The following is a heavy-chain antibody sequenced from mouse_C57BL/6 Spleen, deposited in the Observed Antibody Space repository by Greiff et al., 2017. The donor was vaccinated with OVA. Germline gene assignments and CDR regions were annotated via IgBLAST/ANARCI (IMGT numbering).Heavy chain of an antibody. V-gene: IGHV5-17*01. D-gene: IGHD4-1*01. Sequence: EVKLVESGGGLVKPGGSLKLSCAASGFTFSDYGMHWVRQAPEKGLEWVAYISSGSSTIYYADTVKGRFTISRDNAKNTLFLQMTSLRSEDTAMYYCARGDWDDYYAMDYWGQGTSVTVSS. CDR3: ARGDWDDYYAMDY. CDR1: GFTFSDYG. J-gene: IGHJ4*01. CDR2: ISSGSSTI.